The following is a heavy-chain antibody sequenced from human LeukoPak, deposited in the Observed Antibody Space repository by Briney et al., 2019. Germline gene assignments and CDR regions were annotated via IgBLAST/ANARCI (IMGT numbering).Heavy chain of an antibody. V-gene: IGHV1-69*05. CDR3: ARLKCPDFWFDP. CDR2: IIPIFGTA. Sequence: SVKVSCKASGGTFSSYAISWVRQAPGQGLEWMGGIIPIFGTANYAQKFQGRVTITTDESTSTAYMELSSLRSEDTAVYYCARLKCPDFWFDPWGQGTLVTVSS. J-gene: IGHJ5*02. CDR1: GGTFSSYA.